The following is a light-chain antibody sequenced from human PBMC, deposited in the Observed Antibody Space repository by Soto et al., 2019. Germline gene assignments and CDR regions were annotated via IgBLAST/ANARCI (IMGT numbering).Light chain of an antibody. V-gene: IGKV1-39*01. CDR2: EAS. Sequence: DIQMTQPPSSLSASVGDRFTITFLASQTSATYINWYQQKSGSAPRLLIYEASGLQSGVPSRFSGSGSGTHFVLTISNFQPEDSATYFCQQTYTNPQTFGQGTKVDI. CDR1: QTSATY. CDR3: QQTYTNPQT. J-gene: IGKJ1*01.